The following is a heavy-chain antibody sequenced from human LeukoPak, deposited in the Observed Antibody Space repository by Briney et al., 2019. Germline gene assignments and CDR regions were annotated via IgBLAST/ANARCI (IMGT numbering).Heavy chain of an antibody. CDR1: GGSISSYY. CDR2: IYYSGST. D-gene: IGHD1-26*01. J-gene: IGHJ4*02. Sequence: SETLSLTCTVSGGSISSYYWSWIRQPPGKGLEWIGYIYYSGSTNYNPSLKSRVTISVDTSKNQFSLKLSSVTAADTAVYYCAREGSGSSPLDYGGQGTLVTVSS. CDR3: AREGSGSSPLDY. V-gene: IGHV4-59*01.